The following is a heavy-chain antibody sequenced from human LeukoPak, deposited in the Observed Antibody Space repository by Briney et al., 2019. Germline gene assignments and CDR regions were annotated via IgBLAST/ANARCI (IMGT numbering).Heavy chain of an antibody. J-gene: IGHJ4*02. CDR1: GFTFSAYA. Sequence: PGGSLRLSCAASGFTFSAYAIHWVRQAPGKGLEWVAVISYDGGNIYYTDSVKGRFTISRDNSKNTLFLQMNSLRGEDTAVYYCAKGGYNYGTLIHFDSWGQGTLVTVSS. D-gene: IGHD5-18*01. V-gene: IGHV3-30*18. CDR2: ISYDGGNI. CDR3: AKGGYNYGTLIHFDS.